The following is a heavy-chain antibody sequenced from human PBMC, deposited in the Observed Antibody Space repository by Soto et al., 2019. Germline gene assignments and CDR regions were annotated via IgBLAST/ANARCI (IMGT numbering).Heavy chain of an antibody. V-gene: IGHV5-10-1*01. J-gene: IGHJ6*02. CDR1: GYSFTSYW. Sequence: GDSLNISCKVSGYSFTSYWISWARQMPGKGLEGMGRIDPSDSYTNYSPSFQGRVTISADKSISTAYLQWSSLKASDTAIYYCAAPKQLAMGYYYGMDVWGQGTTVTVSS. CDR3: AAPKQLAMGYYYGMDV. CDR2: IDPSDSYT. D-gene: IGHD6-13*01.